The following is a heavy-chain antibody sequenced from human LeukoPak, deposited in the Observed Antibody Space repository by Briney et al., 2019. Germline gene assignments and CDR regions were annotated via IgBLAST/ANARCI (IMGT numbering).Heavy chain of an antibody. CDR1: GGSISSYY. CDR3: AREAGDMVRGVIMYYYYYGMDV. D-gene: IGHD3-10*01. CDR2: IYTSGST. J-gene: IGHJ6*02. V-gene: IGHV4-4*07. Sequence: SETLSLTCTVSGGSISSYYGSWIRQPAGKGLEWIGRIYTSGSTNYNPSLKSRVTMSVDTSKNQFSLKLSSVTAADTAVYYCAREAGDMVRGVIMYYYYYGMDVWGQGTTVTVSS.